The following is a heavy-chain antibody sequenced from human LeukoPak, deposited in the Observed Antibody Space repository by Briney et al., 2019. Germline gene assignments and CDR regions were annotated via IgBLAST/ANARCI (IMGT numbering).Heavy chain of an antibody. CDR1: GYSFTSYW. J-gene: IGHJ4*02. CDR3: ASYCSGTSCSNFDY. V-gene: IGHV5-10-1*01. Sequence: GQSLNFSCKGSGYSFTSYWISWVRQMPGKGLEWMGRIDPSDSYTNYSPSFQGHVTISADKSISTAYLQWSSLKASDTAMYYCASYCSGTSCSNFDYWGQGTLVTVSS. D-gene: IGHD2-15*01. CDR2: IDPSDSYT.